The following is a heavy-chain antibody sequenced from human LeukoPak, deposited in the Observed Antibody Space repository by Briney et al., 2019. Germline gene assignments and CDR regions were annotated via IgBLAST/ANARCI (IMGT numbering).Heavy chain of an antibody. J-gene: IGHJ4*02. D-gene: IGHD5-24*01. Sequence: ASVEVSCKASGYTFTGYYMHWVRQAPGQGLEWMGWINPNSGGTNYAQKFQGRVTMTRDTSISTAYMELGRLRSDDTAVYYCARVVDGYIPYDYWGQGTLVTVSS. CDR2: INPNSGGT. CDR3: ARVVDGYIPYDY. CDR1: GYTFTGYY. V-gene: IGHV1-2*02.